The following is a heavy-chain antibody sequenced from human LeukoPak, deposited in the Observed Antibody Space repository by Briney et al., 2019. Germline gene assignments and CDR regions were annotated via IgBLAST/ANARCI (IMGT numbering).Heavy chain of an antibody. Sequence: GGSLTLSCAASGFTVSSNYMSWVRQAPGKGLEWVAVIYSGGSTYYADSVKGRFTISRDNSKNTLYLQMNSLRAEDTAVYYCARDSHGGIAAADNWFDPWGQGTLVTVSS. CDR1: GFTVSSNY. CDR3: ARDSHGGIAAADNWFDP. J-gene: IGHJ5*02. V-gene: IGHV3-53*01. D-gene: IGHD6-13*01. CDR2: IYSGGST.